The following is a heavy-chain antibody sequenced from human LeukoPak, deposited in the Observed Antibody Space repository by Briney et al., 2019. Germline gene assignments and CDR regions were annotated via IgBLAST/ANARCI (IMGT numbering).Heavy chain of an antibody. J-gene: IGHJ4*02. Sequence: GGSLRLSCAASGFTCSNYWTHWIRQVPGKGLVWVSHIKYDGSATNYADSVKGRFTISRDNAKNTLYLQMNSLRAEDTAVYFCVSGSLQSGYNFDYWGQGALVTVSS. V-gene: IGHV3-74*01. CDR1: GFTCSNYW. CDR3: VSGSLQSGYNFDY. D-gene: IGHD3-3*01. CDR2: IKYDGSAT.